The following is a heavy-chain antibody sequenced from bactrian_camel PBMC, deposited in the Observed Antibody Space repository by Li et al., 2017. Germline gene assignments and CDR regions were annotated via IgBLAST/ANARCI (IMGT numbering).Heavy chain of an antibody. CDR1: GFPFSTYA. J-gene: IGHJ4*01. CDR2: ILSDGSNT. D-gene: IGHD6*01. Sequence: QVQLVESGGDLVRPGGSLRLSCAASGFPFSTYAMTWVRQAPGKGLEWVSGILSDGSNTYYADSVKGRFTIARDNRKNTLYLHMNMLKSEDTAMYYCVRGREHDFDYPKEAQGTQVTVS. V-gene: IGHV3S6*01.